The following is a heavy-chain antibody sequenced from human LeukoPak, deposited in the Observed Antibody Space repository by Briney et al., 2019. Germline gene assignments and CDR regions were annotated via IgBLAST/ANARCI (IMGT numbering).Heavy chain of an antibody. J-gene: IGHJ4*02. V-gene: IGHV3-30*02. CDR1: GFTFSSYG. Sequence: GGSLRLSCAASGFTFSSYGMHWVRQAPGKGLEWVAFIRYDGSNKYYADSVKGRFTISRDNSKNTLYLQMNSLRAEDTAVYYCAKNRADYYDSSGFDYWGQGTLVTVSS. CDR3: AKNRADYYDSSGFDY. D-gene: IGHD3-22*01. CDR2: IRYDGSNK.